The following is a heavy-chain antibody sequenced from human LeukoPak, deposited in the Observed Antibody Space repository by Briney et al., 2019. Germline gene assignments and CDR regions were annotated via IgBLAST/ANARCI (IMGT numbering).Heavy chain of an antibody. Sequence: ASVKVSCKTSGYIFTGYYIHRGTQAPGQGLEWMGWINPNTGGTNYAQDFQGRVTMTRDTYVTTAYMELRSLRSDDTAVYFCAREREWGSSNAFDLWGQGTMVTVSS. D-gene: IGHD3-16*01. CDR1: GYIFTGYY. CDR3: AREREWGSSNAFDL. V-gene: IGHV1-2*02. J-gene: IGHJ3*01. CDR2: INPNTGGT.